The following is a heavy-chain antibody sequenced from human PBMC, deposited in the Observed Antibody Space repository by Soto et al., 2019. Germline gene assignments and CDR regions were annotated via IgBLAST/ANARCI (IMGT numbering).Heavy chain of an antibody. Sequence: GGSLRLSCTTSGFNFAGYAMTWFRQAPGKGLEWVGFIRGRGYGRTTEYAAAVGGRFSISRDDSKGITYLQMNSLEPEDTAVYLCARERPQSWETSPFYFVYWGQGTLVTVSS. V-gene: IGHV3-49*03. J-gene: IGHJ4*02. D-gene: IGHD1-26*01. CDR2: IRGRGYGRTT. CDR1: GFNFAGYA. CDR3: ARERPQSWETSPFYFVY.